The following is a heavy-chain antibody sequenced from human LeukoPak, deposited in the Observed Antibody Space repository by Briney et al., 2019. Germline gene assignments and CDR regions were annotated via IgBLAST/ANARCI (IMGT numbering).Heavy chain of an antibody. V-gene: IGHV1-2*06. D-gene: IGHD6-19*01. CDR1: GYTFTGYY. J-gene: IGHJ4*02. Sequence: ASVKVSCKASGYTFTGYYMHWVRQAPGQGLGWMGRINPNSGGTNYAQKFQGRVTMTRDTSISTAYMELSRLRSDDTAVYYCARDLFGIAVAVRNYWGQGTLVTVSS. CDR3: ARDLFGIAVAVRNY. CDR2: INPNSGGT.